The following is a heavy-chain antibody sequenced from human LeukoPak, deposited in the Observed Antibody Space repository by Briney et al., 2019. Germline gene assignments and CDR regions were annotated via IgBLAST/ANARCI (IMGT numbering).Heavy chain of an antibody. CDR2: IYHSGST. CDR3: ARESGPEYCSSTSCFIDY. CDR1: GGSISSGGYY. D-gene: IGHD2-2*01. Sequence: SQTLSLTCTVSGGSISSGGYYRSWIRQPPEKGLEWIGYIYHSGSTYYNPSLKSRVTISVDRSKNQFSLKLSSVTAADTAVYYCARESGPEYCSSTSCFIDYWGQGTLVTVSS. J-gene: IGHJ4*02. V-gene: IGHV4-30-2*01.